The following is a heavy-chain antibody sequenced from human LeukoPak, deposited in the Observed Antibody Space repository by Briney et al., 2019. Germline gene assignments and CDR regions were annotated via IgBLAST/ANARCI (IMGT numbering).Heavy chain of an antibody. V-gene: IGHV3-21*01. CDR1: GFTFSSYS. D-gene: IGHD6-19*01. CDR2: ISSSSSYI. J-gene: IGHJ3*02. CDR3: ARELSSGWYRDAFDI. Sequence: GRSLRLSCAASGFTFSSYSMNWVRQAPGKGLEWVSSISSSSSYIYYADSVKGRFTISRDNAKNSLYLQMNSLRAEDTAVYYCARELSSGWYRDAFDIWGQGTMVTVSS.